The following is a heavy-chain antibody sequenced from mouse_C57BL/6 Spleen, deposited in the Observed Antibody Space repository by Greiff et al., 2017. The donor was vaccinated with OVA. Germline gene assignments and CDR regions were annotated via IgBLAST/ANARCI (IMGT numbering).Heavy chain of an antibody. V-gene: IGHV5-17*01. CDR1: GFTFSDYG. Sequence: EVQLQQSGGGLVKPGGSLKLSCAASGFTFSDYGMHWVRQAPEKGLEWVAYISSGSSTIYYADTVKGRFTISRDNAKNTLFLQMTSLRSEDTAMYYCARKDSDYAMDYWGQGTSVTVSS. J-gene: IGHJ4*01. CDR3: ARKDSDYAMDY. CDR2: ISSGSSTI.